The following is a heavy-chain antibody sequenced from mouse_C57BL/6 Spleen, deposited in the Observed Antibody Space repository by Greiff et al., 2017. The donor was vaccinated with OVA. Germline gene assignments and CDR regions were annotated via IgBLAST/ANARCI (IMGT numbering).Heavy chain of an antibody. CDR1: GYTFTDYE. V-gene: IGHV1-15*01. J-gene: IGHJ2*01. CDR3: TRWNWDDPPFDY. D-gene: IGHD4-1*01. Sequence: VQRVESGAELVRPGASVTLSCKASGYTFTDYEMHWVKQTPVHGLEWIGAIDPETGGTAYNQKFKGKAILTADKSSSTAYMELRSLTSEDSAVYYCTRWNWDDPPFDYWGQGTTLTVSS. CDR2: IDPETGGT.